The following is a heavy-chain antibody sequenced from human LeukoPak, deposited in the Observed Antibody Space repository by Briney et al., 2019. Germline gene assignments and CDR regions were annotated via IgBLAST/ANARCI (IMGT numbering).Heavy chain of an antibody. Sequence: SGGSLRLSCAASGFTFRNYWMSWVRQAPGKGLEWVANIRQDGSEKNYVDSVKGRFTISRDDAKTSLYLQMNSLRAEDTALYYCVRLSTVDFWIPFDYWGQGTLVTVSS. V-gene: IGHV3-7*05. CDR1: GFTFRNYW. CDR3: VRLSTVDFWIPFDY. J-gene: IGHJ4*02. D-gene: IGHD3-3*01. CDR2: IRQDGSEK.